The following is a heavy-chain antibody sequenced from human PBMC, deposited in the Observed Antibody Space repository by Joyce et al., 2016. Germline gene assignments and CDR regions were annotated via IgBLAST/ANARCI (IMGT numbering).Heavy chain of an antibody. J-gene: IGHJ5*02. D-gene: IGHD4-17*01. CDR1: GFSFSQFS. V-gene: IGHV3-30-3*01. Sequence: QVQLVESGGGVGPPVRSLTLSSAACGFSFSQFSVVWIRQAPDKGLEGGALISADGSKKYYADSAKGRFIISRDKSKNTLNLQMTGLRSDDTGVYYCARVTTVTRIGNWFDPWGQGTLVTVSS. CDR3: ARVTTVTRIGNWFDP. CDR2: ISADGSKK.